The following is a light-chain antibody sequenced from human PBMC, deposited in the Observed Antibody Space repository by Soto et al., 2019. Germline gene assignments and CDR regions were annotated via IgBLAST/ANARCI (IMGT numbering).Light chain of an antibody. Sequence: DIQLTQSPSFLSASVGDRVTITCRASQGISSYFAWYPQKPGKAPKLLIYAVSTLQSGVPSRFGGSASGTEVTRTSSSLQPDDFATYYCQQLYSYRLTFGGGTKVEIK. CDR3: QQLYSYRLT. V-gene: IGKV1-9*01. CDR2: AVS. CDR1: QGISSY. J-gene: IGKJ4*01.